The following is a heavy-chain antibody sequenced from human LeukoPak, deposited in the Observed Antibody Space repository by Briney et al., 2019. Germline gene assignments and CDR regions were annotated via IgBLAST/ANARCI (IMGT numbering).Heavy chain of an antibody. CDR3: GRGTPPSGFYAWFDP. Sequence: PGGSLRLSCAASGFTFSSYWMYWVRHAPGKGLVWVSRINTDGSSTIYADSVKGRFTISRDNAKNTLYLQMNSLRAEDTAVYYCGRGTPPSGFYAWFDPWGQGTLVTVSS. J-gene: IGHJ5*02. V-gene: IGHV3-74*01. CDR1: GFTFSSYW. CDR2: INTDGSST. D-gene: IGHD3-3*01.